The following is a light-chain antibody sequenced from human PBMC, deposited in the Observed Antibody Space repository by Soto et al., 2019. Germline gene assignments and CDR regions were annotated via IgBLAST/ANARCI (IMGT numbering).Light chain of an antibody. Sequence: DIQMTQSPSTLSASVGDRVTITCRASQSISIWLAWYQQKPGKAPKLLIYKASTLESGVPSRFSGSGSGTEIPLTISRLQPDDFATYYCQQYNSVSLLTFGGGTKVEIK. CDR3: QQYNSVSLLT. V-gene: IGKV1-5*03. CDR1: QSISIW. J-gene: IGKJ4*01. CDR2: KAS.